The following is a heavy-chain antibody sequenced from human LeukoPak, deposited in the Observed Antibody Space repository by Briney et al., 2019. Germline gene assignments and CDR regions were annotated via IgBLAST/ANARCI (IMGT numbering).Heavy chain of an antibody. D-gene: IGHD5-24*01. J-gene: IGHJ4*02. CDR2: ISAYNGNT. V-gene: IGHV1-18*01. Sequence: AAVKVSCKASGYTFTSYAITWVRPAPGQGLEWVGRISAYNGNTNYAQKLQGRVTMTTDTYTSTAYMELRSRRSDDTAMYYCAMMEMATGIFDYWGQGTLVTVSS. CDR1: GYTFTSYA. CDR3: AMMEMATGIFDY.